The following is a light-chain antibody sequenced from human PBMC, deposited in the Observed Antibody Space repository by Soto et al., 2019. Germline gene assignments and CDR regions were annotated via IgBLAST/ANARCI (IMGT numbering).Light chain of an antibody. CDR3: QQYVTSPWA. V-gene: IGKV3-20*01. J-gene: IGKJ1*01. CDR2: GAS. Sequence: ELVLTQSPGTLSLSPEERATLSCRASQSVSRSFLAWYQQKPGQAPRLLIYGASNRATGIPDRFSGSGSGTDFTLTISRLEPEDFAVYYCQQYVTSPWAFGQGTKVAIE. CDR1: QSVSRSF.